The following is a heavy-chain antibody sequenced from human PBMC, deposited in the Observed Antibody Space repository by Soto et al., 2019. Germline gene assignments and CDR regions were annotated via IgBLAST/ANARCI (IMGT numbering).Heavy chain of an antibody. CDR2: IYHSGST. D-gene: IGHD6-13*01. Sequence: PSETLSLTCAVSGGSISSSNWWSWVRQPPGKGLEWIGEIYHSGSTNYNPSLKSRVTISVDKSKNQFSLKLSSVTAADTAVYYCARDQYRQQLVLGYYYGMDVWGQGTTVTVSS. V-gene: IGHV4-4*02. CDR1: GGSISSSNW. CDR3: ARDQYRQQLVLGYYYGMDV. J-gene: IGHJ6*02.